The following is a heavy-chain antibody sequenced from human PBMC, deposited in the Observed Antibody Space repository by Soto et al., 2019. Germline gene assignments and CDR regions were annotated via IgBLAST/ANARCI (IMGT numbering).Heavy chain of an antibody. Sequence: SVKVSCKASGGTFSSYAISWVRQAPGQGLEWMGGIIPIFGTANYAQKFQGRVTITADESTSTAYMELSSLRSEDTAVYYCARCSSSWYGTYYYYYYGIHVSGPGTTLTVS. J-gene: IGHJ6*02. D-gene: IGHD6-13*01. V-gene: IGHV1-69*13. CDR3: ARCSSSWYGTYYYYYYGIHV. CDR1: GGTFSSYA. CDR2: IIPIFGTA.